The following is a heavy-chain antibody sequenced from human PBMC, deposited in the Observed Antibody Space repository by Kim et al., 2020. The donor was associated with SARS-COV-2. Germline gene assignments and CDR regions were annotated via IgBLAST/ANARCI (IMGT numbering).Heavy chain of an antibody. CDR3: GKDIFPGGMDV. J-gene: IGHJ6*02. D-gene: IGHD3-9*01. Sequence: RIDYADSVKGRFTISQDNAKNSVYLQMNSLRGEDTALYYCGKDIFPGGMDVWGQGTTVTVSS. CDR2: RI. V-gene: IGHV3-9*01.